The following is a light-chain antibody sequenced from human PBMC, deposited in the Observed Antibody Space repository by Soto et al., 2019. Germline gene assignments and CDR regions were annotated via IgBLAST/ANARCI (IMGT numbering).Light chain of an antibody. V-gene: IGKV3-11*01. Sequence: EGVLPQSPATVALSPVERATLSCRASQSVSSYLAWYQQKPGQAPRLLIYDASNRATGIPARFSGSGSGTDFTLTISSLEPEDFAVYYCQQRSNWPPATLGGGTKVDIK. CDR3: QQRSNWPPAT. CDR2: DAS. J-gene: IGKJ4*01. CDR1: QSVSSY.